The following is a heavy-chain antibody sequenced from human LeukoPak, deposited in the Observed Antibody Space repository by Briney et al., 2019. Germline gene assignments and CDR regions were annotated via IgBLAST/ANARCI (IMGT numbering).Heavy chain of an antibody. CDR3: ARRLTQYDCFDP. J-gene: IGHJ5*02. Sequence: QTLSLTCAISGDSVSSNSVTWNWIRQSPSRGLEWLGRTYYRSTWYNDYAVSVRGRITVNPDTSKNQFSLHLNSVTPEDTAVYYYARRLTQYDCFDPWGQGILVTVSS. CDR2: TYYRSTWYN. D-gene: IGHD2-2*01. V-gene: IGHV6-1*01. CDR1: GDSVSSNSVT.